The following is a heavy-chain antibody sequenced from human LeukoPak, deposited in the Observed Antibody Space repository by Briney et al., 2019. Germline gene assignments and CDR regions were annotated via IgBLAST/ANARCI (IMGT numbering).Heavy chain of an antibody. CDR1: GGSISSYY. CDR3: ARDLSMVVTGYMDV. J-gene: IGHJ6*03. V-gene: IGHV4-4*07. CDR2: LYTSGST. D-gene: IGHD4-23*01. Sequence: SETLSLTCTVSGGSISSYYWSWIRQPAGKGLEWIGRLYTSGSTTYNPSLKSGVTMSVDTSKSQFSLKLSSVTAADTAVYYCARDLSMVVTGYMDVWGKGTTVTVSS.